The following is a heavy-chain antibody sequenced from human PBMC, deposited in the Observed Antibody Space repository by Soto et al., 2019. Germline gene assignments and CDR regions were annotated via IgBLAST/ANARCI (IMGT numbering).Heavy chain of an antibody. Sequence: DVQLVESGGGLIQPGESLRLSCAAFGFTISGKKYVAWVRQAPGKGLEWVSALYDLDGSFYAASVKGRFTTSSDSSKNTVYLQMYDQRPDDTAVYYCATWHEREHAYDVWGQGTTVSVSS. J-gene: IGHJ3*01. CDR1: GFTISGKKY. CDR3: ATWHEREHAYDV. CDR2: LYDLDGS. V-gene: IGHV3-53*01. D-gene: IGHD1-1*01.